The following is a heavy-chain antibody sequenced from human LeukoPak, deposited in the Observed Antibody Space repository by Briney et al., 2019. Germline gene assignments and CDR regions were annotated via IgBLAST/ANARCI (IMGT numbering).Heavy chain of an antibody. D-gene: IGHD3-3*01. V-gene: IGHV3-74*01. Sequence: GGSLRLSCAASGFTFSSYWMHWVRQAPGKGLVWVSRINTDGSSTSYADSVKGRFTISRDNAKNTLYLQMNSLRAEDTAVYYCAAIFGVVTAPQWGQGTLVTVSS. CDR1: GFTFSSYW. J-gene: IGHJ4*02. CDR2: INTDGSST. CDR3: AAIFGVVTAPQ.